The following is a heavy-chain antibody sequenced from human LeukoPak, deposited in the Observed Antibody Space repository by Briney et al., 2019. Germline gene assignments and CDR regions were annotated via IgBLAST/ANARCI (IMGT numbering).Heavy chain of an antibody. V-gene: IGHV1-69*04. J-gene: IGHJ6*02. CDR1: GGTFSSYA. D-gene: IGHD5-18*01. Sequence: SVKVSCKASGGTFSSYAISWVRQAPEQGLEWMGRIIPILGIANYAQKFQGRVTITADKSTSTAYMELSSLRSEDTAVYYCARDRRGGIQYYYYGMDVWGQGTTVTVSS. CDR3: ARDRRGGIQYYYYGMDV. CDR2: IIPILGIA.